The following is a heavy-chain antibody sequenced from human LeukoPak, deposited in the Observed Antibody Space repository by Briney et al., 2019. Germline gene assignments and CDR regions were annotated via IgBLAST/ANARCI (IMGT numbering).Heavy chain of an antibody. J-gene: IGHJ4*02. CDR1: GGSISSGGYY. V-gene: IGHV4-31*03. Sequence: PSETLSLTCTVSGGSISSGGYYWRWIRQHPGKGLEWIGYIYYSGSTYYNPSLKSRVTISVDTSKNQFSLKLSSVTAADTAVYYCARNPWNSSGWYELTGWGQGTLVTVSS. D-gene: IGHD6-19*01. CDR3: ARNPWNSSGWYELTG. CDR2: IYYSGST.